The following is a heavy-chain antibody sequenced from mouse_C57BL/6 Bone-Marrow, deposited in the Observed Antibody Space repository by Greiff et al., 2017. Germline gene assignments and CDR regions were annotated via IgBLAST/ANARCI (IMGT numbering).Heavy chain of an antibody. Sequence: VHLVESGAELVRPGTSVKVSCKASGYAFTNYLIEWVKQRPGQGLEWIGVINPGSGGTNYNEKFKGKATLTADKSSSTAYMQLSSLTSEDSAVYFCARSPYYGSSYDYFDYWGQGTTLTVSS. CDR3: ARSPYYGSSYDYFDY. CDR1: GYAFTNYL. J-gene: IGHJ2*01. CDR2: INPGSGGT. D-gene: IGHD1-1*01. V-gene: IGHV1-54*01.